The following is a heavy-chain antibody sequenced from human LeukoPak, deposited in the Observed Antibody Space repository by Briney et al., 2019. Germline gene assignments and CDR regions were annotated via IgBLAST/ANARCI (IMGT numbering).Heavy chain of an antibody. Sequence: GSSVKVSCKAFGYTFTGYYMHWVRQAPGQGLEWMGWINPNSGGTNYAQKFQGRVTMTRDTSISTAYMELTRLRSDDTAIYYCAPTNSWDYYFDYWGQGTLVTVSS. CDR3: APTNSWDYYFDY. V-gene: IGHV1-2*02. CDR1: GYTFTGYY. D-gene: IGHD6-13*01. CDR2: INPNSGGT. J-gene: IGHJ4*02.